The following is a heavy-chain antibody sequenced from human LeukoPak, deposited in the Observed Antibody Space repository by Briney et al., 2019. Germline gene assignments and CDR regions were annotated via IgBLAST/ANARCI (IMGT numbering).Heavy chain of an antibody. D-gene: IGHD4-17*01. CDR2: IYRSGTT. CDR1: GGSISSGDYY. J-gene: IGHJ4*02. V-gene: IGHV4-30-4*01. Sequence: SKTLSLTCTVSGGSISSGDYYWSWIRQPPGKGLEWIGYIYRSGTTYSNPSLRSRASLSVDTSKNQFSLKLNSVTAADTAVYFCARHHPNVDYEDCWGQGTLVTVSS. CDR3: ARHHPNVDYEDC.